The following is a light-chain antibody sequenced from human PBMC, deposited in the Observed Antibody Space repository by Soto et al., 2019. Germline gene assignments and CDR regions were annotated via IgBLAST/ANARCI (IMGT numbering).Light chain of an antibody. CDR2: DVA. V-gene: IGLV2-14*03. CDR3: SSYTRSGTPV. J-gene: IGLJ3*02. CDR1: SSDVGFYSY. Sequence: QSALTQPASVSESPGQSITISCTGTSSDVGFYSYVSWYQHHPGNAPKLLIYDVANRPSGGSNRFSGSKSDNTAYLSISGLQAEDEADYYCSSYTRSGTPVFGGGTKVTVL.